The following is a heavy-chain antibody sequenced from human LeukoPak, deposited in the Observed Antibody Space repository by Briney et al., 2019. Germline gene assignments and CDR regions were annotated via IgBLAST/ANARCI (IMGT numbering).Heavy chain of an antibody. CDR3: TRGRYYDSSGYYYVEY. J-gene: IGHJ4*02. CDR1: GFTFGDYA. Sequence: GGSLRLSCTASGFTFGDYAMSWVRQAPGQGLEWVGFIRSKAYGGTTEYAASVKGRFTISRDDSKSIAYLQMNSLKTEDTAVYYCTRGRYYDSSGYYYVEYWGQGTLVTVSS. D-gene: IGHD3-22*01. CDR2: IRSKAYGGTT. V-gene: IGHV3-49*04.